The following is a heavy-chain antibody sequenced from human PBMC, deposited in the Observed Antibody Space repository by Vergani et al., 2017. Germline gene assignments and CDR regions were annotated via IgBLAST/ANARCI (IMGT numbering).Heavy chain of an antibody. D-gene: IGHD6-13*01. CDR2: IYSGGST. CDR1: GFTVSSNY. Sequence: EVQLVESGGGLVQPGGSLRLSCAASGFTVSSNYMSWVRQAPGKGLEWVSVIYSGGSTYYADSVKGRFTITRDNAKNTLYLQMNSLRAEDTAVYYCARESIAAVDAFDIWGQGTMVTVSS. V-gene: IGHV3-66*02. J-gene: IGHJ3*02. CDR3: ARESIAAVDAFDI.